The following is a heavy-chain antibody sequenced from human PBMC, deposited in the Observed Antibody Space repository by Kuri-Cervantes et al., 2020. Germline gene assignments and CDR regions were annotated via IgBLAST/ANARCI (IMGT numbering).Heavy chain of an antibody. D-gene: IGHD4-11*01. J-gene: IGHJ6*03. CDR1: GASFSGFY. CDR2: TYYSGST. V-gene: IGHV4-59*01. Sequence: SQTLSLTCGVSGASFSGFYWSWIRQPPGKGLEWIGYTYYSGSTNYNPSLKSRVTISVDTSKNQFSLKLSSVTAADTAVYYCARDRIGTVTGYYYYYMDVWGKGTTVTVSS. CDR3: ARDRIGTVTGYYYYYMDV.